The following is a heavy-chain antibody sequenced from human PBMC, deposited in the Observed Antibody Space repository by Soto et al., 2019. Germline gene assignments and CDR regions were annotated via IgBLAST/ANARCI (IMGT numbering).Heavy chain of an antibody. CDR3: ASPMGGRDF. J-gene: IGHJ4*02. CDR2: IAPSGRT. V-gene: IGHV4-34*01. CDR1: GGSFSGFF. Sequence: SETLSLTCAVSGGSFSGFFWSWIRQAPGKGLEWIGEIAPSGRTSYSPSLQSRLTIETDTSRNHLSLNLSSVTAADTAVYYCASPMGGRDFWGQGTLVTVSS.